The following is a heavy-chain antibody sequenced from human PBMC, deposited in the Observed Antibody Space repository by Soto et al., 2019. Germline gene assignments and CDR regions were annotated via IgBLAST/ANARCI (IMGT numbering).Heavy chain of an antibody. Sequence: NPSETLSLTCTVSGDSIIGYYWNWIRQSPETGLQWIGNIRHTWATTYQPSLKARVTMSIDTSKNQISLSLSSVTAADTAVYYCARDATSWTTVDFWGQGIPVTVSS. CDR2: IRHTWAT. CDR3: ARDATSWTTVDF. CDR1: GDSIIGYY. V-gene: IGHV4-59*01. J-gene: IGHJ4*02. D-gene: IGHD1-1*01.